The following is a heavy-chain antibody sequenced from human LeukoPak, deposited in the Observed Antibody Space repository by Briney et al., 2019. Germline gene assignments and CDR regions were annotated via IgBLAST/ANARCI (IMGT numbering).Heavy chain of an antibody. Sequence: AGGSLRLSCAASGFTFSSYGMHWVLQAPGKGLEWVAVIWYDGSNKYYADSVKGRFTISRDNSKNTLYLQMNSLRAEDTAVYYCAREKIAAAGPIYYYYGMDVWGQGTTVTVSS. CDR3: AREKIAAAGPIYYYYGMDV. CDR2: IWYDGSNK. CDR1: GFTFSSYG. D-gene: IGHD6-13*01. J-gene: IGHJ6*02. V-gene: IGHV3-33*01.